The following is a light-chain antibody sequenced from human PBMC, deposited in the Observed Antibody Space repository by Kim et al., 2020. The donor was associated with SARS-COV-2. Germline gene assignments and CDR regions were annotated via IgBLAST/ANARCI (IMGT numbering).Light chain of an antibody. CDR2: GAS. V-gene: IGKV3-20*01. J-gene: IGKJ4*01. CDR1: QTIDSSY. Sequence: EIVFTQSPGTLSLSAGERATLSCRASQTIDSSYLVWYQQKPGQAPRLLIFGASIRATGIPDRFSSSGSGTDFTLAISRLEPEDSAVYYCHLYGTSSLTFGGGTKVDIK. CDR3: HLYGTSSLT.